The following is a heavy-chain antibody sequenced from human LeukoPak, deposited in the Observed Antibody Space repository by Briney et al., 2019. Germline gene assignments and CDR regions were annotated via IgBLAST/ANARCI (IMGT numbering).Heavy chain of an antibody. CDR3: ARPPSQATIYYFDY. J-gene: IGHJ4*02. Sequence: GGSLRLSCAASGFTFSSYSMNWVRQAPGKGLEWVSYISSGSSTIYYADSVKGRFTISRDNAKNSLYLQMNSLRAEDTAVYYCARPPSQATIYYFDYWGQGTLVTVSS. CDR2: ISSGSSTI. CDR1: GFTFSSYS. V-gene: IGHV3-48*01. D-gene: IGHD1-14*01.